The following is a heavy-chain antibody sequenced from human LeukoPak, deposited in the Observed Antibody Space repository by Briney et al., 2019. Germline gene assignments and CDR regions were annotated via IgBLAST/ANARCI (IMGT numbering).Heavy chain of an antibody. D-gene: IGHD6-13*01. V-gene: IGHV4-4*07. CDR3: ARNGGAAAAPVYYYYYMDV. CDR2: IYTSGST. J-gene: IGHJ6*03. CDR1: GGSISSYY. Sequence: PSETLSLTCTVSGGSISSYYWSWIRQPAGKGLEWIGRIYTSGSTNYNPSLKSRVTTSVDTSKNQFSLKLSPVTAADTAVYYCARNGGAAAAPVYYYYYMDVWGKGTTVTVSS.